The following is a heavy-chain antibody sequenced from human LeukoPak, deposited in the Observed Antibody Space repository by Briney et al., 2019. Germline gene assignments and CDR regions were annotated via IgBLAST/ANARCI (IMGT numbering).Heavy chain of an antibody. CDR3: ARDTPSRYYYGSGSSGFDP. CDR2: IYYSGST. D-gene: IGHD3-10*01. V-gene: IGHV4-59*01. J-gene: IGHJ5*02. CDR1: GGSISSYY. Sequence: SETLSLTCIVSGGSISSYYWSWIRQPPGKGLEWIGYIYYSGSTNYNPSLKSRVTISVDTSKNQFSLKLSSVTAAGTAVYYCARDTPSRYYYGSGSSGFDPWGQGTLVTVSS.